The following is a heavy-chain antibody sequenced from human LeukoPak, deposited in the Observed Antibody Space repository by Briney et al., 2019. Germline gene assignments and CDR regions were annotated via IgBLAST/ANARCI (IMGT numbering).Heavy chain of an antibody. CDR2: ISSSSSTI. CDR3: ARDLAVSDY. V-gene: IGHV3-48*02. J-gene: IGHJ4*02. Sequence: GGSLRLSCAASGVTFSSYSMNWVRQAPGKGLEWVSYISSSSSTIYYADSVKGRFTISRDNAKNSLYLQINSLRDEDTAMYYCARDLAVSDYWGQGTLVTVSS. CDR1: GVTFSSYS.